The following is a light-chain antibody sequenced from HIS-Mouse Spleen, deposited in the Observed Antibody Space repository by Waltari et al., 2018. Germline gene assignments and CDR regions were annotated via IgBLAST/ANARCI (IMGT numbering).Light chain of an antibody. CDR1: SSDVGRDIL. V-gene: IGLV2-23*03. Sequence: QSALTQPASVSGSPGQSITISCTGTSSDVGRDILSSRNQQHPGKAPKLMIYEGRKRPSGVSNRFSGSKSGNTASLTISGLQAEDEADYYCCSYAGSSTFGFGTGTKVTVL. CDR2: EGR. CDR3: CSYAGSSTFG. J-gene: IGLJ1*01.